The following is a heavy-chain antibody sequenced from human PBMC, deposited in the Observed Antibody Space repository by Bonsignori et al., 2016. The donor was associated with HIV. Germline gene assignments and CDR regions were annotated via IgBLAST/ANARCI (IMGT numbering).Heavy chain of an antibody. D-gene: IGHD3-3*01. CDR2: IIPIFGTA. Sequence: WVRQAPGQGLEWMGGIIPIFGTANYAQKFQGRVTITADESTSTAYMELSSLRSEDTAVYYCAREKYDFWSGYYTRESYFDLWGRGTLVTVSS. J-gene: IGHJ2*01. V-gene: IGHV1-69*01. CDR3: AREKYDFWSGYYTRESYFDL.